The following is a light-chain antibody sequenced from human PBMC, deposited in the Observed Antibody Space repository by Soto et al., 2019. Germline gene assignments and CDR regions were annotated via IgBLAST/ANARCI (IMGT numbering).Light chain of an antibody. V-gene: IGKV3-15*01. J-gene: IGKJ5*01. CDR3: QQYADWPIP. CDR2: RAS. CDR1: QSVSSL. Sequence: MKKSAASVSLSTGESVTLSCRASQSVSSLLAWYQQKPGQAPRLLIYRASTRATGISGRFSGSGSGTEFTLTITSLQSEDFAVYYCQQYADWPIPFGHRRLLEI.